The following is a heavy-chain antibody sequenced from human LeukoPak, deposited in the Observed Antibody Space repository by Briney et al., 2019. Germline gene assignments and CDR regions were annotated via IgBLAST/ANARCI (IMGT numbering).Heavy chain of an antibody. V-gene: IGHV3-74*01. D-gene: IGHD6-19*01. CDR3: ATLSSGPDY. Sequence: PGGSLRLSCAASGFTFSTYWMHWVRQAPGKGLVWVSRINSDGSGTSYADSVKGRFTISRDNANNTLYLQMNSLRAEDTAVYYCATLSSGPDYWGQGTLVTVSS. CDR2: INSDGSGT. J-gene: IGHJ4*02. CDR1: GFTFSTYW.